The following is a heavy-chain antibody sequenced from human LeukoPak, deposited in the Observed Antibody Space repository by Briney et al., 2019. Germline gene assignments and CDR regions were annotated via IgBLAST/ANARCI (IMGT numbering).Heavy chain of an antibody. V-gene: IGHV3-30-3*01. J-gene: IGHJ4*02. Sequence: GRSLRLSCAASGFTFSSYAMHWVRQAPGKGLEWVAVISHDGSNKYYADSVKGRFTISRDNSKNTLYLQMNSLRAEDTAVYYCARGTYSSSLDYWGQGTLVTVSS. D-gene: IGHD6-13*01. CDR2: ISHDGSNK. CDR1: GFTFSSYA. CDR3: ARGTYSSSLDY.